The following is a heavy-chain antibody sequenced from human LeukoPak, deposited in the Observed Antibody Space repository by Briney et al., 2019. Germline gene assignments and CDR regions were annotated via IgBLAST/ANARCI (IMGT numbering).Heavy chain of an antibody. D-gene: IGHD2-15*01. CDR1: GGSISSHY. CDR2: IYYSGST. Sequence: SETLSLTCTVSGGSISSHYWSWIRQSPGKGLEWIGYIYYSGSTNYNPSLKSRVTISVDTSKNQFSLKLSSVTAADTAVYYCARVRLYCSGGSCYSGSYDHYYYYMDVWGKGTTVTISS. V-gene: IGHV4-59*11. J-gene: IGHJ6*03. CDR3: ARVRLYCSGGSCYSGSYDHYYYYMDV.